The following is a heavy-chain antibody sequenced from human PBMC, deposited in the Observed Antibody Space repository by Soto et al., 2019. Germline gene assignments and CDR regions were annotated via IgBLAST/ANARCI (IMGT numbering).Heavy chain of an antibody. V-gene: IGHV3-30*18. D-gene: IGHD6-13*01. CDR1: GFTFSSYA. CDR3: AKGSSRFGYSSSWSIDY. Sequence: QVQLVESGGGVVQPGRSLRLSCTASGFTFSSYAMHWVRQAPGKGLEWVAVISYDGSNKYYADSVKGRFTISRDNSKNTLYVQMNSLRAEDTAVYYCAKGSSRFGYSSSWSIDYWGQGTLVIVSS. CDR2: ISYDGSNK. J-gene: IGHJ4*02.